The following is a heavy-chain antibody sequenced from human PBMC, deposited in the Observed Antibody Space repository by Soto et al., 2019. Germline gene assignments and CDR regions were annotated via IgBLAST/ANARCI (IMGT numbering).Heavy chain of an antibody. J-gene: IGHJ3*02. Sequence: PGESLKISCKGSGYSFISYWIGWVRQMPGKGLEWMGIIYPGDSDTRYSPSFQGQVTISADTSISTAYLQWSSLKASDTAMYYCARHSPTLGYDSSGYYPEAFNIWGQGTMVTVSS. D-gene: IGHD3-22*01. CDR1: GYSFISYW. V-gene: IGHV5-51*01. CDR3: ARHSPTLGYDSSGYYPEAFNI. CDR2: IYPGDSDT.